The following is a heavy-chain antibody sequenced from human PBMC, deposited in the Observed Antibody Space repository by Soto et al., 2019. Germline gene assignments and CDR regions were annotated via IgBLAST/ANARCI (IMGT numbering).Heavy chain of an antibody. D-gene: IGHD3-3*01. J-gene: IGHJ6*02. V-gene: IGHV1-8*01. CDR3: ARSSDFWSGFYGMDV. CDR2: MDPNSGNT. Sequence: ASVKVSCKASGYTFTSYDINWVRQATGQGLEWMGWMDPNSGNTSYAQKFQGRVTMTRNTSISTAYMELSSLRSEDTAVYYRARSSDFWSGFYGMDVWGQGSTVTVSS. CDR1: GYTFTSYD.